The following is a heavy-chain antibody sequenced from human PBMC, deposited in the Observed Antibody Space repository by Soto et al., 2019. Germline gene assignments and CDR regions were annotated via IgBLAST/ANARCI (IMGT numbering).Heavy chain of an antibody. Sequence: SETLSLTCTVSDDSITSGAYYWGLIRQPPGKGLEWIGTIQYRGSTYYNPSLKSRVTISVDTSKNQFSLKLSSVTAADTAVYYCARGPDVSGYSEAWGQGTLVTVSS. D-gene: IGHD3-22*01. CDR2: IQYRGST. V-gene: IGHV4-39*07. J-gene: IGHJ5*02. CDR3: ARGPDVSGYSEA. CDR1: DDSITSGAYY.